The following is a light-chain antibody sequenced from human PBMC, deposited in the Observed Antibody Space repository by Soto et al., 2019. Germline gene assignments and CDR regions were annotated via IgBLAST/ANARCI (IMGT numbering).Light chain of an antibody. Sequence: DIQMTQSPSTLSGSVGDRVTITCRASQTISSWLAWYQQKPGKAPKLLIYKASTLKSWVPSRFSGSGSGTEFTLPIRSLQPDDFATYYCQHYNSYSEAFGQGTQVEL. CDR1: QTISSW. CDR2: KAS. V-gene: IGKV1-5*03. CDR3: QHYNSYSEA. J-gene: IGKJ1*01.